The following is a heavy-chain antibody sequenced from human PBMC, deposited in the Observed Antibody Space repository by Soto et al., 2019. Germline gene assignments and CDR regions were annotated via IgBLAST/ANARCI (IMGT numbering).Heavy chain of an antibody. V-gene: IGHV3-48*01. Sequence: GGSLRLSCAASGFTFSSYSMNWVRQAPGKGLEWVSYISSSSSTIYYADSVKGRFTISRDNAKNSLYLQMNSLRAEDTAVYYRARGSEQWLAYDAFDIWGQGTMVTVSS. J-gene: IGHJ3*02. CDR2: ISSSSSTI. CDR3: ARGSEQWLAYDAFDI. CDR1: GFTFSSYS. D-gene: IGHD6-19*01.